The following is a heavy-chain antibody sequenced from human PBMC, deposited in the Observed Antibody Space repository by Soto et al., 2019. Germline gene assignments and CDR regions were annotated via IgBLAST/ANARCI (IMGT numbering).Heavy chain of an antibody. CDR2: ISGSGGST. J-gene: IGHJ3*01. CDR1: GLTFSSYA. CDR3: ARGPTHGAFDL. V-gene: IGHV3-23*01. Sequence: GGSLRLSCAASGLTFSSYAMNWVRQAPGKGLEWVSAISGSGGSTYYADSVKGRFTGSRDNAKNTVYLQMNSLRTEDTAVYYCARGPTHGAFDLWGQGTMVTVSS.